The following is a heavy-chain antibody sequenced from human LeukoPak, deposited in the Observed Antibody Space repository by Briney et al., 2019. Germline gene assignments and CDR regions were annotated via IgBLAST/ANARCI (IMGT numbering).Heavy chain of an antibody. CDR3: ARESGVVVVTAFYFDY. V-gene: IGHV3-21*01. CDR2: ISSSSSYI. J-gene: IGHJ4*02. D-gene: IGHD2-21*02. CDR1: GFTFSSYS. Sequence: GGSLRLSCAASGFTFSSYSMNWVRQAPGKGLEWVSSISSSSSYIYYADSVKGRFTISRDNAKNSLYLQMNSLRAEDTAVYYCARESGVVVVTAFYFDYWGQGTLVTVSS.